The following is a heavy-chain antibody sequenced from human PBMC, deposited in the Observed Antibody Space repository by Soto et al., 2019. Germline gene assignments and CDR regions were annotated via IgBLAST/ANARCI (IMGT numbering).Heavy chain of an antibody. D-gene: IGHD6-19*01. J-gene: IGHJ4*02. V-gene: IGHV3-7*01. CDR1: GFTISPYG. CDR2: INQDGSET. CDR3: ASGGAWYVY. Sequence: EVQLVESGGGLVQPGGSLRLSCAASGFTISPYGMSWVRQAPGKGLEWVATINQDGSETYFVDSVKGRFTISRDNAKNSLYLQMNSLRAEDTAVYYCASGGAWYVYWGQGTLVTVSS.